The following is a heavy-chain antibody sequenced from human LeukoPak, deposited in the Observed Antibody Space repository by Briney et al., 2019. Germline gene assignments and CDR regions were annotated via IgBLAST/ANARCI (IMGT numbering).Heavy chain of an antibody. CDR1: GYSFITYW. J-gene: IGHJ6*02. D-gene: IGHD3-10*01. CDR2: IYPGDSDT. V-gene: IGHV5-51*01. Sequence: GESLKISCKGSGYSFITYWIAWVRRMPGKRLEWMGIIYPGDSDTRYSPSFQGQVTISADKSISTAYLQWSSLKASDTAMYYCVKGVSGTYFGMDVWGQGTTVTVSS. CDR3: VKGVSGTYFGMDV.